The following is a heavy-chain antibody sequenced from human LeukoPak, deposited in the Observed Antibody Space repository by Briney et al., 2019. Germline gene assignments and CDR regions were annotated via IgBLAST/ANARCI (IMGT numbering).Heavy chain of an antibody. Sequence: EAGGSLRLSCAASGFTFSHYGMTWVRQAPGKGLEWVSYISSSGSTIYYADSVKGRFTISRDNAKNSLYLQMNSLRAEDTAVYYCARAQRGYSYGFVGLFDYWGQGTLVTVSS. J-gene: IGHJ4*02. CDR2: ISSSGSTI. D-gene: IGHD5-18*01. CDR3: ARAQRGYSYGFVGLFDY. CDR1: GFTFSHYG. V-gene: IGHV3-48*04.